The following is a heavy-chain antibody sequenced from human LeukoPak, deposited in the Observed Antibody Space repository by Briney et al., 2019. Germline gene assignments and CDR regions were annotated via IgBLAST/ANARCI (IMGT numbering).Heavy chain of an antibody. D-gene: IGHD6-19*01. J-gene: IGHJ4*02. V-gene: IGHV3-30*04. CDR2: ISFDGSNK. Sequence: GGSLRLSCAASGFTFSSYAMHWVRQAPDKGLEWVAVISFDGSNKYYADSVKGRFTISRDNSKNTLYLQMNSLRAEDTAVYYCARGTQWLVTFAASIDYWGQGTLVTVSS. CDR3: ARGTQWLVTFAASIDY. CDR1: GFTFSSYA.